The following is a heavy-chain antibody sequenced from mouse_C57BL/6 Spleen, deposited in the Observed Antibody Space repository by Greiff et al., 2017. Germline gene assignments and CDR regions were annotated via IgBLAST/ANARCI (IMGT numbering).Heavy chain of an antibody. V-gene: IGHV1-72*01. D-gene: IGHD2-5*01. Sequence: VQLQQPGAELVKPGASVKLSCKASGYTFTSYWMHWVKQRPGRGLEWLGRIDPNSGGTKYNEKVKSTATLTVDKPSSTAYMQLSSLTSEDSSVYYCARGYYSNYEAWLAYWGQGTLVTVSA. CDR3: ARGYYSNYEAWLAY. CDR1: GYTFTSYW. CDR2: IDPNSGGT. J-gene: IGHJ3*01.